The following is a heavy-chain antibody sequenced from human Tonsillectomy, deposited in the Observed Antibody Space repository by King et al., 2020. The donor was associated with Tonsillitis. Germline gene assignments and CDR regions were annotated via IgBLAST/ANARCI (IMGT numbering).Heavy chain of an antibody. Sequence: QVQLVESGGGVVQPGRSLRLSCAASGFTFSSYGMHWVRQAPGKGLEWVAVISYDGSSKYYADSVKGRFTISRDNSKNTLYLQMNSLRAEDTAVYYCAKNLWAAAGIYYFDYWGQGTLVTVSS. V-gene: IGHV3-30*18. J-gene: IGHJ4*02. D-gene: IGHD6-13*01. CDR2: ISYDGSSK. CDR1: GFTFSSYG. CDR3: AKNLWAAAGIYYFDY.